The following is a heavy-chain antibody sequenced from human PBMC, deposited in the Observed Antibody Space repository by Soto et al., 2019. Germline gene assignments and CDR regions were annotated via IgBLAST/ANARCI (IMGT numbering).Heavy chain of an antibody. J-gene: IGHJ4*02. D-gene: IGHD4-17*01. CDR3: SKHETLHGDSDY. CDR2: IYYNVNT. Sequence: SETLSLTCTVSGGSISSYYWSWIRQPPGKGLEWIGYIYYNVNTNYNPSHKSRVTISVDTSKTQISLKLSSVTAADSALYYCSKHETLHGDSDYWGQGTLVTVSS. V-gene: IGHV4-59*08. CDR1: GGSISSYY.